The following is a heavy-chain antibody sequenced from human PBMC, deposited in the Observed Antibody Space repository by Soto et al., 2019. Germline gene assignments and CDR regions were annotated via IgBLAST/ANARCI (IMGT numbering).Heavy chain of an antibody. J-gene: IGHJ4*02. Sequence: GGSLRLSCEASGFTFSDFFMTWIRQTPGKGLEWVSYISGSDNTIYYADSVKGRFTISRDNAKNSLHLQMSSLRAEDTAVYYCARGYNTYDYWGQGTLVTVSS. CDR1: GFTFSDFF. CDR2: ISGSDNTI. D-gene: IGHD1-20*01. V-gene: IGHV3-11*01. CDR3: ARGYNTYDY.